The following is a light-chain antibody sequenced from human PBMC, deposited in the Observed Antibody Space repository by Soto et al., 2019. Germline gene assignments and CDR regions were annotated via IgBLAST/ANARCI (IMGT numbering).Light chain of an antibody. CDR3: QQANTFPLT. CDR1: QGLSSW. V-gene: IGKV1-12*01. CDR2: AAS. J-gene: IGKJ4*01. Sequence: DIQMTQSPSSVSASVGDRVTITCRASQGLSSWLAWYQQRPGKAPNLLIYAASNLQSGVPSRFTGSGSGTDFTLTINSLQPEDFATYYCQQANTFPLTFGGGTKVEIK.